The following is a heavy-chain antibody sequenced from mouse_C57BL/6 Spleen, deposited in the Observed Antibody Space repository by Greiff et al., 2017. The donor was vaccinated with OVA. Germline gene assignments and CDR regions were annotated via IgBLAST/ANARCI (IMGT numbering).Heavy chain of an antibody. Sequence: QVHVKQPGAELVRPGSSVKLSCKASGYTFTSYWMDWVKQRPGKGLEWIGNIYTSDSETHYNQKFKDKATLTVDKSSSTAYMQLSSLKSEDSAVYYCARRDYYGSSYWYFDVWGTGTTVTVSS. CDR1: GYTFTSYW. CDR3: ARRDYYGSSYWYFDV. CDR2: IYTSDSET. J-gene: IGHJ1*03. D-gene: IGHD1-1*01. V-gene: IGHV1-61*01.